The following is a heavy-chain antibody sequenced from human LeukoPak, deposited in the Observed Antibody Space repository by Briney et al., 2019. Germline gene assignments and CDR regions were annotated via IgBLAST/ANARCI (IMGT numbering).Heavy chain of an antibody. J-gene: IGHJ4*02. V-gene: IGHV3-7*04. D-gene: IGHD3-16*01. Sequence: GGSLRLSCAASKFTFSSYWMSWVRQAPGKGLERVAYMNQLGNEKNYLDSVKGRSTISRDNAKNSLYLQMTSLRAEDTAVYYCARGTYYYEFWGQGTLVTVSS. CDR1: KFTFSSYW. CDR2: MNQLGNEK. CDR3: ARGTYYYEF.